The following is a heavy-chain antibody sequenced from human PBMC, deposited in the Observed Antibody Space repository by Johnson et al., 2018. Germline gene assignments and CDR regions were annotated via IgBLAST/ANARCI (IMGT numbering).Heavy chain of an antibody. CDR2: ISGSGGIT. V-gene: IGHV3-23*01. D-gene: IGHD4-17*01. J-gene: IGHJ6*03. CDR1: GFTFSSYA. CDR3: AKMGGDYVSYYYYYMDV. Sequence: EVQLLETGGGVVQPGGSLRLSCAASGFTFSSYAMSLVRQAPGKGLEWVAAISGSGGITYDADSVKGRCTRSRDNSKNALYLQRNRPRADDTAVYYGAKMGGDYVSYYYYYMDVWGRGTTVTVPS.